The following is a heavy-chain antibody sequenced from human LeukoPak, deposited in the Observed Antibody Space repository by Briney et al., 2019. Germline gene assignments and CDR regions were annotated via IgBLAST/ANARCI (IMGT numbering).Heavy chain of an antibody. CDR2: IYYSGST. CDR1: GGSFSGYY. J-gene: IGHJ3*02. D-gene: IGHD3-10*01. CDR3: AREYGITMVRGVIPEGIAFDI. V-gene: IGHV4-30-4*08. Sequence: SETLSLTCAVYGGSFSGYYWSWIRQPPGKGLEWIGYIYYSGSTYYNPSLKSRVTISVDTSKNQCSLKLSSVTAADTAVYYCAREYGITMVRGVIPEGIAFDIWGQGTMVTVSS.